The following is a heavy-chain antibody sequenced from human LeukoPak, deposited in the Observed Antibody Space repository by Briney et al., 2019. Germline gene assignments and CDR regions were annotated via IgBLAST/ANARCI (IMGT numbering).Heavy chain of an antibody. D-gene: IGHD2-21*02. CDR1: GFTFSNYA. CDR3: AKPPVYCGGDCYSDY. V-gene: IGHV3-23*01. CDR2: ISGSGGST. Sequence: GGSLRLSCAASGFTFSNYAMNWVRQAPGKGLEWVSGISGSGGSTYYADSVKGRFTISRDNSKNTLYLQMNSLRAEDTAVYYCAKPPVYCGGDCYSDYWGQGTLVTVSS. J-gene: IGHJ4*02.